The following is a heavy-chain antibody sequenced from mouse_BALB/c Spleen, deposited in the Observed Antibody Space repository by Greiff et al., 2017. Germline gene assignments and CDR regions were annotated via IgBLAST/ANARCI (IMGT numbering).Heavy chain of an antibody. Sequence: VQLQQSGPELVKPGASVKIPCKASGYTFTDYNMDWVKQSHGKSLEWIGDINPNNGGTIYNQKFKGKATLTVDKSSSTAYMELRSLTSEDTAVYYCARIPYDYDVRGTMDYWGQGTSVTVSS. D-gene: IGHD2-4*01. CDR1: GYTFTDYN. CDR3: ARIPYDYDVRGTMDY. CDR2: INPNNGGT. J-gene: IGHJ4*01. V-gene: IGHV1-18*01.